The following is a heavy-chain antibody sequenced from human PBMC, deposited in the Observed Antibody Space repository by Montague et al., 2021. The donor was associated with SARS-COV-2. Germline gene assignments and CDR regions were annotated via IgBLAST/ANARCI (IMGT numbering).Heavy chain of an antibody. CDR3: TRGGSTIFGMLISHDAFDI. V-gene: IGHV3-7*01. CDR2: IKQDGGEK. Sequence: SLRLSCAASGFTFSDYWMSWVRQAPGKGLEWVANIKQDGGEKYSVDSVKGRFTISRDNAKNSLYLQMNSLRAEDTAVFYCTRGGSTIFGMLISHDAFDIWGQGTMVTVSS. J-gene: IGHJ3*02. CDR1: GFTFSDYW. D-gene: IGHD3-3*01.